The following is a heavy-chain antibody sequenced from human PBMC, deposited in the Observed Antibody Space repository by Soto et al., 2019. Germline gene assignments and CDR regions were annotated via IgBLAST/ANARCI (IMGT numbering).Heavy chain of an antibody. J-gene: IGHJ4*02. V-gene: IGHV4-31*03. CDR3: ARERRYSYGTFDY. CDR1: GGSISSGGYY. D-gene: IGHD5-18*01. CDR2: IYYSGST. Sequence: SETLSLTCTVSGGSISSGGYYWSWIRQHPGKGLEWIGYIYYSGSTYYNPSLKSRVTISVDTSKNQFSLKLSSVTAADTAVYYCARERRYSYGTFDYWGQGTLVTISS.